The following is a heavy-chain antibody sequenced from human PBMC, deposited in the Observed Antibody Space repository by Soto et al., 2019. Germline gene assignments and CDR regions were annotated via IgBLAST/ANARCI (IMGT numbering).Heavy chain of an antibody. CDR3: AKALYYYDSSPLDH. J-gene: IGHJ4*02. D-gene: IGHD3-22*01. CDR2: INSDGTDS. CDR1: GFDFEDFA. V-gene: IGHV3-43D*04. Sequence: GRSLRLSCAAAGFDFEDFAMHWVRQAPGKGLEWVSLINSDGTDSYYMDSVRGRFTISRDNGKNSLYLQMDRLRPEDTAFYFCAKALYYYDSSPLDHWGRGTLVTVSS.